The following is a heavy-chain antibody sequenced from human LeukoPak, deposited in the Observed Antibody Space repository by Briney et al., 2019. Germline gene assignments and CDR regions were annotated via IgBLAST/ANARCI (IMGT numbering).Heavy chain of an antibody. CDR3: ARNSKSIAAAGWFDP. V-gene: IGHV3-7*01. Sequence: GGSLRLSCAASGFTFSSYWMSWVRQAPGKGLEWVANIKQDGSEKYYVDSVKGRFTISRDNAKNSLYLQMNSLRAEDTAVYYCARNSKSIAAAGWFDPWGQGTLATVSS. CDR1: GFTFSSYW. J-gene: IGHJ5*02. D-gene: IGHD6-13*01. CDR2: IKQDGSEK.